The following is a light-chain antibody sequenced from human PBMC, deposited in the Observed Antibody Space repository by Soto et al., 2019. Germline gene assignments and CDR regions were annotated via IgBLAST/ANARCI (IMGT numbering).Light chain of an antibody. V-gene: IGLV2-8*01. CDR2: EVT. Sequence: QSVLTQPPSASGSPGQSVTISCTGTSSDVGTYNYVSWYQQHPGKAPKLLIYEVTKRPSGVPDRFSGSKSGNTATLTVSGLQAEDEADYYCSSYADSTLYVFGTGTKLTVL. CDR1: SSDVGTYNY. J-gene: IGLJ1*01. CDR3: SSYADSTLYV.